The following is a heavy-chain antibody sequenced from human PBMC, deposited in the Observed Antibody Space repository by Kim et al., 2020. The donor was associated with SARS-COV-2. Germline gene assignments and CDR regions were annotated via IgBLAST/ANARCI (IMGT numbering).Heavy chain of an antibody. J-gene: IGHJ4*02. CDR2: ISYDGSNK. D-gene: IGHD2-2*01. CDR3: AKDYCSSTSCYNFDY. Sequence: GGSLRLSCAASGFPFISYGMPGVRRAPGKGLEGVAVISYDGSNKYYADSVKGRFTISRDNSKNTLYLQMNSRRAEDTAVYYCAKDYCSSTSCYNFDYWGQGTLVTVSS. CDR1: GFPFISYG. V-gene: IGHV3-30*18.